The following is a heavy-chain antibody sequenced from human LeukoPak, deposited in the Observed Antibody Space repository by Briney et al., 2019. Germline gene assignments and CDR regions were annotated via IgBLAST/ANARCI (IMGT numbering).Heavy chain of an antibody. Sequence: ASVKVSCKASGYTFTGYYTHWVRQAPGQGLEWMGWINPNSGGTNYAQKFQGRVTMTRDTSISTAYMELSRLRSDDTAVYYCARDGLRYYYDSSGYPSDYWGQGTLVTVSS. CDR3: ARDGLRYYYDSSGYPSDY. CDR1: GYTFTGYY. J-gene: IGHJ4*02. D-gene: IGHD3-22*01. V-gene: IGHV1-2*02. CDR2: INPNSGGT.